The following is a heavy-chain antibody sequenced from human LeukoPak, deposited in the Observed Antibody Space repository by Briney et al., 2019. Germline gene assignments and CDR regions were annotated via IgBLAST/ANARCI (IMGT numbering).Heavy chain of an antibody. J-gene: IGHJ3*02. D-gene: IGHD2-21*02. CDR2: INHSGST. V-gene: IGHV4-34*01. CDR1: GGSFSGYY. Sequence: PSETLSLTCAVYGGSFSGYYWSWIRQPPGKGLEWIGEINHSGSTNYNPSLKSRVTISVDTSKNQFSLKLSSVTAADTAVYYCAREKVAYCGGDSWCHAFDIWGQGTMVTVSS. CDR3: AREKVAYCGGDSWCHAFDI.